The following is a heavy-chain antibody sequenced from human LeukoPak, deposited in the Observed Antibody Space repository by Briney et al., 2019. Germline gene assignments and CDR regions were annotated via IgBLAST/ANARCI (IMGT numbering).Heavy chain of an antibody. D-gene: IGHD6-13*01. J-gene: IGHJ4*02. Sequence: GGSLRLSCAASGFTFSSYSMNWVRQAPGKGLEWVSYISSTGSTIYYADSVKGRFTISRDNAKNSLFLQMSSLRVEDTAVYYCARDTDSRNWNGLFDHWGQGTLVTVSS. CDR1: GFTFSSYS. V-gene: IGHV3-48*01. CDR2: ISSTGSTI. CDR3: ARDTDSRNWNGLFDH.